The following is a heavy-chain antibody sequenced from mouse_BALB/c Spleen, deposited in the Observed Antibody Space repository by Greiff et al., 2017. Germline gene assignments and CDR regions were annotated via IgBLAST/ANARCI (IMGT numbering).Heavy chain of an antibody. J-gene: IGHJ2*01. CDR2: INPSNGGT. CDR3: TRGYGLHY. V-gene: IGHV1S81*02. D-gene: IGHD1-1*02. Sequence: VQLQQSGAELVKPGASVKLSCKASGYTFTSYYMYWVKQRPGQGLEWIGEINPSNGGTNFNEKFKSKATLTVDKSSSTAYMRLSSLTSEDSAVYYCTRGYGLHYWGQGTTLTVSS. CDR1: GYTFTSYY.